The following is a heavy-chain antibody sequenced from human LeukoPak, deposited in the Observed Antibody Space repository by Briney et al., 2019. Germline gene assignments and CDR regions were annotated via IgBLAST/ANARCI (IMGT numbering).Heavy chain of an antibody. J-gene: IGHJ4*02. D-gene: IGHD2-21*02. CDR2: ISGSGGST. CDR3: AKVGNGRVTAIGIPDY. CDR1: GFTFSSYA. V-gene: IGHV3-23*01. Sequence: GGSLSLSCAASGFTFSSYAMSWVRQAPGKGLEWVSAISGSGGSTYYADSVKGRFTISRDNSKNTLYLQMNSLRAEDTAVYYCAKVGNGRVTAIGIPDYWGQGTLVTVSS.